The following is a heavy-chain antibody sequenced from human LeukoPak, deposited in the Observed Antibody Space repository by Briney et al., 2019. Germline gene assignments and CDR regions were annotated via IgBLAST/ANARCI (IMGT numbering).Heavy chain of an antibody. CDR1: GFTFSSYR. J-gene: IGHJ4*02. D-gene: IGHD3-22*01. V-gene: IGHV3-21*01. CDR2: ISSSSSYI. Sequence: GGSLRLSCAGSGFTFSSYRMNWVRQAPGKGLEWVSSISSSSSYIYYADSVKGRFTISRDNAKNSLYLQMNSLRAEDTAVYYCARDEDSSGYPDYWGQGTLVTVSS. CDR3: ARDEDSSGYPDY.